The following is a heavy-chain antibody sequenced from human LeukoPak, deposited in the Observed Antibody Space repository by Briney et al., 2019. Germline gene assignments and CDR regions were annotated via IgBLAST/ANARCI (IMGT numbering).Heavy chain of an antibody. CDR2: IYRGGDT. D-gene: IGHD6-19*01. CDR1: GFTFSNYG. V-gene: IGHV3-53*01. J-gene: IGHJ3*02. CDR3: ARSYVVTGTIDAFDI. Sequence: HPGGSLRLSCAASGFTFSNYGMSWVRQAPGKGLEWVSVIYRGGDTYYADSVKGRFIISRDNSKNTLYLQMNSLRAEDTAVYYCARSYVVTGTIDAFDIWGQGTMVTVSS.